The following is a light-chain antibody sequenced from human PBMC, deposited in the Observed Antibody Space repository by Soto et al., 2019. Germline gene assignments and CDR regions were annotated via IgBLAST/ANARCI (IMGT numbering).Light chain of an antibody. Sequence: QSVLTQPASVSGSPGQSITISRTGTSSDVGGYNYVSWYQQHPGKAPKLMIYEVGNRPSGVSNRFSGSKSGNTASLTISGLQAEDEADYYCSSYTSSSTLIFGGGTKLTVL. J-gene: IGLJ2*01. CDR3: SSYTSSSTLI. CDR2: EVG. V-gene: IGLV2-14*01. CDR1: SSDVGGYNY.